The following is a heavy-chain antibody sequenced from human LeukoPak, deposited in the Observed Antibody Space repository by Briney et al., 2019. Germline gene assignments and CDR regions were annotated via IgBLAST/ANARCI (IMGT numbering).Heavy chain of an antibody. CDR2: ISSSSSYI. D-gene: IGHD6-13*01. CDR1: GFTFSSYS. Sequence: GGSLRLSCAASGFTFSSYSMNWVRQAPGKGLEWVSSISSSSSYIYYADSVKGRFTISRDNAKSSLYLQMNSLRAEDTAVYYCARQYSSSWCVDYWGQGTLVTVSS. J-gene: IGHJ4*02. CDR3: ARQYSSSWCVDY. V-gene: IGHV3-21*01.